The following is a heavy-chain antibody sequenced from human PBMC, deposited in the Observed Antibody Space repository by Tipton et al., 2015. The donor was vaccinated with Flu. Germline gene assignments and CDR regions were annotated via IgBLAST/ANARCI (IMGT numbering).Heavy chain of an antibody. D-gene: IGHD6-6*01. Sequence: SLRLSCAASGFSFSNYAMHWVRQVTGKGLEWVSALHADGDTYYSASVQGRFTMSRDTARNSLYLQMDSLRAGDTAIYYCARGSSSYFDIWGQGTVVTVSS. J-gene: IGHJ3*02. CDR1: GFSFSNYA. CDR2: LHADGDT. CDR3: ARGSSSYFDI. V-gene: IGHV3-13*01.